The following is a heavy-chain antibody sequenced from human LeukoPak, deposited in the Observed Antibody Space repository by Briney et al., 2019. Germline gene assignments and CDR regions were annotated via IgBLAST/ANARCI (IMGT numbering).Heavy chain of an antibody. D-gene: IGHD2-15*01. Sequence: GGSLRLSCAASGISFSSYVMSWVRQAPGKGLEWVSAMSGSGGSTSYADSVKGRFTTSRDNSKNTLFLQMNSLRAEDTAVYYCARIPEETYCSGGSCYLGYFDYWGQGTLVTVSS. CDR1: GISFSSYV. CDR2: MSGSGGST. V-gene: IGHV3-23*01. J-gene: IGHJ4*02. CDR3: ARIPEETYCSGGSCYLGYFDY.